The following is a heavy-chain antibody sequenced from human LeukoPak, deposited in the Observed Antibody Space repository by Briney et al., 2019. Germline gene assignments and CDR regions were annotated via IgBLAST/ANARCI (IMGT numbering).Heavy chain of an antibody. V-gene: IGHV3-43*01. CDR1: GFNFRAFT. CDR2: FSRNGVTT. Sequence: GGSLRLSCGAFGFNFRAFTMHWVRQAPGKGLEWVSLFSRNGVTTYYVDSVKGRFTISRDNAKNSLYLQMNSLRAEDTAVYYCARAETGYSSGWHLDDGGGNLNWFDPWGQGTLVTVPS. J-gene: IGHJ5*02. D-gene: IGHD6-19*01. CDR3: ARAETGYSSGWHLDDGGGNLNWFDP.